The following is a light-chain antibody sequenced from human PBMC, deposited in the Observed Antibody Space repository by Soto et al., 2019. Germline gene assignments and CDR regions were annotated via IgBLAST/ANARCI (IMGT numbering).Light chain of an antibody. V-gene: IGLV2-14*01. CDR1: SSDVGGYKY. Sequence: QPALTQPASVSGSPGQSITISCTGTSSDVGGYKYVSWYQQHPGKGPKLMIYEVSNRPSGVSDRFSGSKSGNTASLTISGLQAEDESDYYCISYTSSNTYVFGTGTKVTVL. CDR2: EVS. CDR3: ISYTSSNTYV. J-gene: IGLJ1*01.